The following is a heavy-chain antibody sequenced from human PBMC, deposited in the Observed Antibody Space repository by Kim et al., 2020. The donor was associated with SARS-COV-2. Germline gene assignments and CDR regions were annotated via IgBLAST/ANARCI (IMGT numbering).Heavy chain of an antibody. J-gene: IGHJ4*02. D-gene: IGHD1-26*01. V-gene: IGHV4-59*01. Sequence: NTTPPLKSRVTLSVYTSKNQFSLKLSSVTAADTAVYYCARYSGGYYFDYWGQGTLVTVSS. CDR3: ARYSGGYYFDY.